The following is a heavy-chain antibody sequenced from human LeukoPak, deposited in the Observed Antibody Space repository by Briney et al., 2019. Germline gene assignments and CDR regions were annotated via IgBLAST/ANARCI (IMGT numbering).Heavy chain of an antibody. CDR3: ARSILPFSYFDY. J-gene: IGHJ4*02. CDR1: GGSISSYY. Sequence: SETLSLTCTVSGGSISSYYWSWIRQPPGKGLEWIGCIYYSGSTNYNPSLKSRVTISVDTSKNQFSLKLSSVTAADTAVYYCARSILPFSYFDYWGQGTLVTVSS. D-gene: IGHD2-21*01. CDR2: IYYSGST. V-gene: IGHV4-59*01.